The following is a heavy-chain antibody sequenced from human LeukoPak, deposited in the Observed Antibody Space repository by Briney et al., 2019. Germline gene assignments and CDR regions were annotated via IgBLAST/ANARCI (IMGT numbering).Heavy chain of an antibody. J-gene: IGHJ4*02. Sequence: GGSLRLSGAASGFTFSSYAMHWVRQAPGKGLEWVAVISYDGSNKYYADSVKGRFTISRDNSKNTLYLQMNSLRAEDTAVYYCARDGGSGWYGDLMDYFDYWGQGTLVTVSS. CDR1: GFTFSSYA. V-gene: IGHV3-30-3*01. CDR2: ISYDGSNK. CDR3: ARDGGSGWYGDLMDYFDY. D-gene: IGHD6-19*01.